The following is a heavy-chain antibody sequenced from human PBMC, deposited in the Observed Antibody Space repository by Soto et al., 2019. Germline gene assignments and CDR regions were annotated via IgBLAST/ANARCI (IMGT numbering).Heavy chain of an antibody. Sequence: QLQLQESGSGLVKPSQTLSLTCAVSGGSISSGGYCWSRIRQPPGKGLEWIGYIYHCGGTHYNPSLTSRVTISVDRSKNQFSLKLSSVTAADPAVYYCARGYTAQWGSMDVWGQGTTVTVSS. D-gene: IGHD3-16*01. CDR2: IYHCGGT. CDR3: ARGYTAQWGSMDV. CDR1: GGSISSGGYC. V-gene: IGHV4-30-2*01. J-gene: IGHJ6*02.